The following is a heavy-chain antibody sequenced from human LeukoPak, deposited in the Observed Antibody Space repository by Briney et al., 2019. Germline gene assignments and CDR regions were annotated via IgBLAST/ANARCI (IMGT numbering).Heavy chain of an antibody. CDR3: ARGIVGPTYFDY. D-gene: IGHD1-26*01. J-gene: IGHJ4*02. V-gene: IGHV4-34*01. CDR1: SGSFSGYF. Sequence: PSETLSLTCVVYSGSFSGYFWSWLRQPPGKGLEWIGEINRSGSTNYIPSLKSRVTISVDTSKNQFSLKLSSVTAADTAVYYCARGIVGPTYFDYWGQGTLVTVSS. CDR2: INRSGST.